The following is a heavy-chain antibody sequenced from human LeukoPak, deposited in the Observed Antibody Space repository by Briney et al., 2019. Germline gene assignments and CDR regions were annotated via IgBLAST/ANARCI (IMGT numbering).Heavy chain of an antibody. Sequence: ASVKVSCKASGYTFTTYYMHWVRQAPGQGLEWMGIINPSGGSTSYAQKFQGRVTMTRDTSTSTFYMELSSLRSDDTAVYYCARLHYDSSGYYYFDYWGQGTLVTVSP. D-gene: IGHD3-22*01. J-gene: IGHJ4*02. CDR1: GYTFTTYY. CDR2: INPSGGST. CDR3: ARLHYDSSGYYYFDY. V-gene: IGHV1-46*01.